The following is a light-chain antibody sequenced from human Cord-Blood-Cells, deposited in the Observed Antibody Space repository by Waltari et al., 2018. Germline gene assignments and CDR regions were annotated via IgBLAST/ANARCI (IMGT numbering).Light chain of an antibody. CDR2: AVS. V-gene: IGLV2-14*01. J-gene: IGLJ3*02. CDR1: GRDVGGYNY. Sequence: QPPRPHPAPLPGPLDHPLPTPSPGPGRDVGGYNYVSWYQQHPGKAPKLMIYAVSKRPSGVSNRFSGSKSGNTASLTISGLQAEDEADYYCSSYTSSRVFGGGTKLTVL. CDR3: SSYTSSRV.